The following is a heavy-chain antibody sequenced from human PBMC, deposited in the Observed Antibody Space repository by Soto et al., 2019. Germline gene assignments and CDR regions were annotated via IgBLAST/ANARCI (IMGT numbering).Heavy chain of an antibody. CDR2: IYYSGST. J-gene: IGHJ4*02. Sequence: QLQLQESGPGLVKPSETLSLTCTASGGSISSTSYFWGWIRQPPGKGLEWIGTIYYSGSTYYNPSLKSRVTLSVDTSKNQFSLNLRSVTAADTAVYYCARRATSGWYSFDSWGQGTLVSVSS. CDR1: GGSISSTSYF. D-gene: IGHD6-19*01. CDR3: ARRATSGWYSFDS. V-gene: IGHV4-39*01.